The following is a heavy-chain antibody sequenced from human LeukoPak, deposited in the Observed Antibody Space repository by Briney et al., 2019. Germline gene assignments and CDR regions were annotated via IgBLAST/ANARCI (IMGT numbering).Heavy chain of an antibody. Sequence: SGTLSLTCTVSGGSISSGGYYWSWICQHPGKGLEWIGYIYYSGSTYYNPSLKSRVTISVDTSKNQFSLKLSSVTAADTAVYYCARALGQWLVLDYWGQGTLVTVSS. V-gene: IGHV4-31*03. J-gene: IGHJ4*02. CDR1: GGSISSGGYY. CDR2: IYYSGST. D-gene: IGHD6-19*01. CDR3: ARALGQWLVLDY.